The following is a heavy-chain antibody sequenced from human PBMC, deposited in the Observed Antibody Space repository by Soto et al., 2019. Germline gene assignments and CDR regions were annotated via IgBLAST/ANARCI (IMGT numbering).Heavy chain of an antibody. V-gene: IGHV4-30-4*01. D-gene: IGHD2-15*01. CDR1: GDSISSVDYF. CDR2: IYKSATT. Sequence: SETLSLTCSVSGDSISSVDYFWAWIRQPPGQALEYIGYIYKSATTYSNPSFESRVAISLDTSKSQFSLNVTSVTAADTAVYFCARGRYCLTGRCFPNWFDSWGQGTLVTVSS. CDR3: ARGRYCLTGRCFPNWFDS. J-gene: IGHJ5*01.